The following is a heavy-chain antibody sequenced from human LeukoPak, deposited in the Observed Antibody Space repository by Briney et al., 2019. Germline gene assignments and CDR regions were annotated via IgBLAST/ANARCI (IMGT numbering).Heavy chain of an antibody. V-gene: IGHV4-61*02. Sequence: SETLSLTCTVSGGSISSGSYYWSWIQQPAGKGLEWIGRIYTSGSTNYNPSLKSRVTISVDTSKNQFSLKLSSVTAADTAVYYCAKTMGAIDHDYWGQGTLVTVSS. J-gene: IGHJ4*02. CDR1: GGSISSGSYY. CDR3: AKTMGAIDHDY. D-gene: IGHD1-26*01. CDR2: IYTSGST.